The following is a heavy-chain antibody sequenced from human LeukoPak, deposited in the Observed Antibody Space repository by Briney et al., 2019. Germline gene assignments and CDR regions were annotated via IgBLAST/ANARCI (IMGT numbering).Heavy chain of an antibody. CDR2: ISGSGGST. D-gene: IGHD1-20*01. V-gene: IGHV3-23*01. CDR3: AKYNFPLGYYSYGMDV. J-gene: IGHJ6*02. CDR1: GFTFSSYA. Sequence: PGGSLRLSCAASGFTFSSYAMSWVRQAPGKGLEWVSDISGSGGSTYYADSVKGRFTISRDNAKNTLYLQMNSLRAEDTAVYYCAKYNFPLGYYSYGMDVWGQGTTVTVSS.